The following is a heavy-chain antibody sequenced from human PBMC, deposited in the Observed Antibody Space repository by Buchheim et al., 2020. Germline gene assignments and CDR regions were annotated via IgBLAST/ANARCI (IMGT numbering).Heavy chain of an antibody. CDR2: IYYSGST. Sequence: QVQLQESGPGLVKPSETLSLTCTVSGGSISSYYWSWIRQPPGKGLEWIGYIYYSGSTNYNPSLKRRVTISVQTSKHQLSPNLSSVTAADTAVYYCARQERMITFGGVIATRFDYWGQGTL. CDR3: ARQERMITFGGVIATRFDY. CDR1: GGSISSYY. J-gene: IGHJ4*02. D-gene: IGHD3-16*02. V-gene: IGHV4-59*08.